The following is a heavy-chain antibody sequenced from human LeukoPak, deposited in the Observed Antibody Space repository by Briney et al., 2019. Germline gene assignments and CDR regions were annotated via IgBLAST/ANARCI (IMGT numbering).Heavy chain of an antibody. CDR2: IIPILGIA. Sequence: RASVKVSCKASGGTLSSYAISWVRQAPGQGLEWMGRIIPILGIANYAQKFQGRVTITADKSTSTAYMELSSLRSEDTAVYYCARDTGSGSYYNAPNWFDPWGQGTLVTVSS. CDR1: GGTLSSYA. CDR3: ARDTGSGSYYNAPNWFDP. J-gene: IGHJ5*02. D-gene: IGHD3-10*01. V-gene: IGHV1-69*04.